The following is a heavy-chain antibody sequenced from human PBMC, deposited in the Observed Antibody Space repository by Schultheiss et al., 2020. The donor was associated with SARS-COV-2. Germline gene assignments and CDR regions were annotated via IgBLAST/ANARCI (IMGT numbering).Heavy chain of an antibody. CDR3: AKDSDAYSYGQCAFDI. Sequence: GGSLRLSCAASGFTFSSYGMHWVRQAPGKGLEWVAVIWYDGSNKYYADSVKGRFTISRDNSKNTLYLQMNSLRAEDTAVYYCAKDSDAYSYGQCAFDIWGQGTMVTVSS. CDR2: IWYDGSNK. D-gene: IGHD5-18*01. CDR1: GFTFSSYG. V-gene: IGHV3-33*06. J-gene: IGHJ3*02.